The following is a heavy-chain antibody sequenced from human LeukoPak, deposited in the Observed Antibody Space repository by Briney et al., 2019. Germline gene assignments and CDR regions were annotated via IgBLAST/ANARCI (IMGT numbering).Heavy chain of an antibody. J-gene: IGHJ4*02. CDR1: GGSIRRGSYY. Sequence: PSETLSLTCPVSGGSIRRGSYYWSWIRQPAGKGLEWIGRIYTSGSTNYNPTLKSRVTISVDTSKNQFSLKLSSVTAADTAVYYCTSDIPYCSSTSCLPNWGQGTLVTVSS. V-gene: IGHV4-61*02. CDR2: IYTSGST. CDR3: TSDIPYCSSTSCLPN. D-gene: IGHD2-2*01.